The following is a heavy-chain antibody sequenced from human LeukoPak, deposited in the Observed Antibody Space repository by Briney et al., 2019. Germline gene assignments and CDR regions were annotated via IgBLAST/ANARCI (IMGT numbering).Heavy chain of an antibody. V-gene: IGHV4-39*01. CDR1: GGSISSSNYY. CDR3: ARHSFYYDSSGYHYYFDY. D-gene: IGHD3-22*01. Sequence: PSETLSLTCSVSGGSISSSNYYWGWTRQPPGKGLEWIGSIHYSGSTYYNPSLLGRVTMSVDTSTTQFSLRLSSVTAADTAVYYCARHSFYYDSSGYHYYFDYWGQGTLVTVSS. CDR2: IHYSGST. J-gene: IGHJ4*02.